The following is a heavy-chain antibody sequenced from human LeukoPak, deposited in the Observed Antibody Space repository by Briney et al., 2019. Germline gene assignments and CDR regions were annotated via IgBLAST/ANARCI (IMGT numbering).Heavy chain of an antibody. CDR3: AKSSYGSSWYGDF. J-gene: IGHJ4*02. D-gene: IGHD6-13*01. Sequence: GGSLRLSCAASGFTFINYAMSWVRQAPGKGLEWFSGIRGSAGSTDYADSVKGRFTISRDNSKNTLYLEMNSLGAEDTAVYYCAKSSYGSSWYGDFWGQGALVTVSS. CDR1: GFTFINYA. V-gene: IGHV3-23*01. CDR2: IRGSAGST.